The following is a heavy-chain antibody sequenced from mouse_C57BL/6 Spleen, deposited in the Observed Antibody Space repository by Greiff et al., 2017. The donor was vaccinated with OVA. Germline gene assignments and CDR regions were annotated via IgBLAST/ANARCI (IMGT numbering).Heavy chain of an antibody. D-gene: IGHD1-1*01. Sequence: VQLKESGPELVKPGASVKISCKASGYSFTGYYMNWVKQSPEKSLEWIGEINPSTGGTTYNQKFKAKATLTVDKSSSTAYMQLKSLTSEDSAVYYCARLETTVVGDWYFDVWGTGTTVTVSS. CDR1: GYSFTGYY. J-gene: IGHJ1*03. V-gene: IGHV1-42*01. CDR2: INPSTGGT. CDR3: ARLETTVVGDWYFDV.